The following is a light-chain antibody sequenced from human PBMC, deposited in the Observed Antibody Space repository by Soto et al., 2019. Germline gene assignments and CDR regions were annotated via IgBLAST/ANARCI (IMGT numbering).Light chain of an antibody. Sequence: EIVLTQSPGTLSLSPGERVTLSCRASRTIIGIYLAWFQHQPGQPPRLLISGASSRATDVPDRFSGSGSGTDFTLTIDRVEPEDSAVYSCYQYGSLPYTFGQGTKLEI. V-gene: IGKV3-20*01. CDR2: GAS. J-gene: IGKJ2*01. CDR1: RTIIGIY. CDR3: YQYGSLPYT.